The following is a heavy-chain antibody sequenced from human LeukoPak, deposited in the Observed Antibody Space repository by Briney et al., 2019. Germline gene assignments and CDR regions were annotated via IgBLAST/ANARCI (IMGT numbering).Heavy chain of an antibody. Sequence: ASVKVSCKAFGYTFTSYGISWVRQAPGQGLEWMGIINPSGGSTSYAQKFQGRVTMTRDTSTSTVYMELSSLRSEDTAVYYCARDLRSTYYYYGMDVWGQGTTVTVSS. CDR3: ARDLRSTYYYYGMDV. CDR1: GYTFTSYG. V-gene: IGHV1-46*01. J-gene: IGHJ6*02. CDR2: INPSGGST.